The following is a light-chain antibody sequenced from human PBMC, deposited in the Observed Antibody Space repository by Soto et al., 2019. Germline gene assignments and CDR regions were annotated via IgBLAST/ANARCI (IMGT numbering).Light chain of an antibody. V-gene: IGKV3-11*01. J-gene: IGKJ2*01. Sequence: EIVLTQSPATLSLSPGERATLSCRASRSVGSYLAWYQQKSGQAPRLLMYGAVNRATGIPARFSGSGSGTDFTLTISSLEPEDFAVYYCQQGSLWPYTFGQGTELEIK. CDR3: QQGSLWPYT. CDR2: GAV. CDR1: RSVGSY.